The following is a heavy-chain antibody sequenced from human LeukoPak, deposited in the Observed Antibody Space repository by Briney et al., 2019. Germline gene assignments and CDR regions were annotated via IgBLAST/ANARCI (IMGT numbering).Heavy chain of an antibody. CDR2: IRYDGSNK. Sequence: GGSLRLSCAASGFTFSNYAMHWVRQAPGKGLEWVTFIRYDGSNKYYAESMKGRFTISRDNSKNTLYLQMSSLRAEDTAVYYCAKAIHSSSSGVVDYWGQGTLVTVSS. CDR3: AKAIHSSSSGVVDY. J-gene: IGHJ4*02. CDR1: GFTFSNYA. V-gene: IGHV3-30*02. D-gene: IGHD6-6*01.